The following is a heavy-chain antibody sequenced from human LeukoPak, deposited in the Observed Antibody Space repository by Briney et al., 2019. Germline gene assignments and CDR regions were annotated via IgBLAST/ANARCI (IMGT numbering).Heavy chain of an antibody. V-gene: IGHV1-69*13. Sequence: SVKVSCKASGGTLSSYAISWVRQAPGQGLEWMGGIIPIFGTANYAQKFQGRVTITADESTSTAYMELSSLRSEDTAVYYCARGYYGSGSYDYWGQGTLVTVSS. CDR1: GGTLSSYA. CDR3: ARGYYGSGSYDY. J-gene: IGHJ4*02. CDR2: IIPIFGTA. D-gene: IGHD3-10*01.